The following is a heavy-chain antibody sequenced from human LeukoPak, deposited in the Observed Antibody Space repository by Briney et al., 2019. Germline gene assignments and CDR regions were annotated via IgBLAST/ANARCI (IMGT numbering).Heavy chain of an antibody. CDR1: GGTFSSYA. J-gene: IGHJ6*02. V-gene: IGHV1-69*13. CDR2: IIPIFGTA. D-gene: IGHD2-21*02. CDR3: ARENCGGDCSNYYYYGMDV. Sequence: SVKVSCKASGGTFSSYAISWVRQAPGQGLEWMGGIIPIFGTANYAQKFQGRVTITADESTSTAYMELSSLRSEDTAVYYCARENCGGDCSNYYYYGMDVWGQGSTITVSS.